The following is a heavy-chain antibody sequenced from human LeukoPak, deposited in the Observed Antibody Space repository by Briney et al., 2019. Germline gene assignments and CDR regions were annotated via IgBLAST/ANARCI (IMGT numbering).Heavy chain of an antibody. D-gene: IGHD1/OR15-1a*01. J-gene: IGHJ4*02. CDR2: IFPGDSDT. V-gene: IGHV5-51*01. CDR1: GYSFTSYW. Sequence: GESLKISCKASGYSFTSYWIGWVRQMPGKGLEWMAIIFPGDSDTRYSPSFQGQVTISADKSITTAYLQWSSLKASDSAMYYCARGTTEDRRVDFWGQGTLVTVSS. CDR3: ARGTTEDRRVDF.